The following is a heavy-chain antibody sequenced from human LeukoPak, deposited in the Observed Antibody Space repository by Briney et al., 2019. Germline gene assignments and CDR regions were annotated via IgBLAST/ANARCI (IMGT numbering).Heavy chain of an antibody. CDR3: ARDLDSGSLDY. Sequence: GGSLRLSCAASGFTLSSYAMHWVRQAPGKGLEWVAVISYDGSNKYYADSVKGRFTISRDNSKNTLYLQMNSLRAEDTAVYYCARDLDSGSLDYWGQGTLVTVSS. V-gene: IGHV3-30-3*01. J-gene: IGHJ4*02. D-gene: IGHD1-26*01. CDR1: GFTLSSYA. CDR2: ISYDGSNK.